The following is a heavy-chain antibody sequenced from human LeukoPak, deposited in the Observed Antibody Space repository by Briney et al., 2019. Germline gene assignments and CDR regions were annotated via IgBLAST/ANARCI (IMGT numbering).Heavy chain of an antibody. CDR3: AKDRRRWLQPLFGY. V-gene: IGHV3-23*01. CDR2: ISGSGGST. D-gene: IGHD5-24*01. Sequence: QSGGSLRLSCAASGFTFSSYAMSWVRQAPGKGLEWVSAISGSGGSTYYADSVKGRFTISRDNSKNTLYLQMNSRRAEDTAVYYCAKDRRRWLQPLFGYWGQGTLVTVSS. CDR1: GFTFSSYA. J-gene: IGHJ4*02.